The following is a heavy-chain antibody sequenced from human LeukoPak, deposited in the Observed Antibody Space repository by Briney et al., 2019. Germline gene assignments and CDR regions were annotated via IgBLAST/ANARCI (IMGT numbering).Heavy chain of an antibody. J-gene: IGHJ4*02. V-gene: IGHV3-23*01. Sequence: PGGSLRLSCAASGFTFSSYAMSWVRQAPGKGLEWVSAISGSGGSTYYADSVKGRFTISRDNSKNTLYLQMNSLRAGDTAEYYCAKDTPAWEHYLDYWGQGTLVTVSS. CDR1: GFTFSSYA. CDR2: ISGSGGST. CDR3: AKDTPAWEHYLDY. D-gene: IGHD1-26*01.